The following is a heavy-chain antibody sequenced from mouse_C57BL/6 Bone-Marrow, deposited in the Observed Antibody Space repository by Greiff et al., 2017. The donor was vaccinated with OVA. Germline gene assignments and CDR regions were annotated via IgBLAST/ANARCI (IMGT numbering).Heavy chain of an antibody. CDR1: GFTFSSYA. CDR3: ARGFYPWFAY. D-gene: IGHD2-1*01. J-gene: IGHJ3*01. Sequence: EVKLVESGGGLVKPGGSLKLSCAASGFTFSSYAMSWVRQTPEKRLAWVATISDGGSYTYYPDNVKGRFTISRDNAKNNLYLQMSHLKSEDTAMYYCARGFYPWFAYWGQGTLVTVSA. CDR2: ISDGGSYT. V-gene: IGHV5-4*03.